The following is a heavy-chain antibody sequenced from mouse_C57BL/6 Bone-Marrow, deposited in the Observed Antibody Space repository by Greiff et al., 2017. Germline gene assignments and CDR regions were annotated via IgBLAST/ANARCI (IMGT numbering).Heavy chain of an antibody. J-gene: IGHJ1*03. Sequence: EVQLQQSGPELVKPGASVKISCKASGYTFTDYYLNWVKQSHGKSLEWIGDINPNNGGTSYNQKFKGKATLTVDKSSRTAYMALRSLTSDDSAVYYCAGNGIRYWYFDVWGTGTTVTVSS. CDR1: GYTFTDYY. CDR2: INPNNGGT. CDR3: AGNGIRYWYFDV. D-gene: IGHD2-1*01. V-gene: IGHV1-26*01.